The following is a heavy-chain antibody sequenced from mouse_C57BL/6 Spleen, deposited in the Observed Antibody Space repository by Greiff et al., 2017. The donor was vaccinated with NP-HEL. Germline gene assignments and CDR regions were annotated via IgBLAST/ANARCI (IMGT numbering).Heavy chain of an antibody. V-gene: IGHV5-4*01. CDR1: GFTFSSYA. Sequence: DVMLVESGGGLVKPGGSLKLSCAASGFTFSSYAMSWVRQTPEKRLEWVATISDGGSYTYYPDNVKGRFTISRDNAKNNLYLQMSHLKSEDTAMYYCAREGSNYVDYAMDYWGQGTSVTVSS. CDR2: ISDGGSYT. CDR3: AREGSNYVDYAMDY. D-gene: IGHD2-5*01. J-gene: IGHJ4*01.